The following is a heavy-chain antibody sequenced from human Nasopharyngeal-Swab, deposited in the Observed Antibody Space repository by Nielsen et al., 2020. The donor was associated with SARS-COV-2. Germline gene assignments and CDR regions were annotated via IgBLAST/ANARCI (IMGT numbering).Heavy chain of an antibody. V-gene: IGHV1-69*05. J-gene: IGHJ6*02. D-gene: IGHD6-19*01. CDR3: ARERGSGWYDRVYYGMDV. CDR2: IIPIFGTA. Sequence: WVRQAPGQGPEWMGGIIPIFGTANYAQKFQGRVTITRDTSASTAYMELSSLRSEDTAVYYCARERGSGWYDRVYYGMDVWGQGTTVTVSS.